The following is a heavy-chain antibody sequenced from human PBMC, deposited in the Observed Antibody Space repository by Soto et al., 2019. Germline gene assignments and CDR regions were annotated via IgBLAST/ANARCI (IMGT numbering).Heavy chain of an antibody. CDR3: ARQIYYKGTEVDWFYL. D-gene: IGHD1-26*01. J-gene: IGHJ5*02. CDR1: DGAIRRRGHF. CDR2: IHYSGNG. V-gene: IGHV4-39*01. Sequence: AETRSHTWTVSDGAIRRRGHFWCWIRQYTEKGLEWIGSIHYSGNGYYNPSLKSRVTISVDTSNNQLSLTLSSVTAVDTSVYYCARQIYYKGTEVDWFYLWAQGTPVPVSS.